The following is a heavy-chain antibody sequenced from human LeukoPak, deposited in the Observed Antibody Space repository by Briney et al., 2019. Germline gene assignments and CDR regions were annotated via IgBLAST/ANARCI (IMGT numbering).Heavy chain of an antibody. CDR3: ARDRRYASGSDAFDI. D-gene: IGHD3-10*01. CDR2: IYSGGKT. V-gene: IGHV3-53*01. J-gene: IGHJ3*02. CDR1: GFIVSDNY. Sequence: GGSLRLSCAASGFIVSDNYMSWVRQAPGKGLEWVSVIYSGGKTYYADSVKGRFTISRDNSKNTLYLETNSLRAEDTAVYYCARDRRYASGSDAFDIWGQGAMVTVSS.